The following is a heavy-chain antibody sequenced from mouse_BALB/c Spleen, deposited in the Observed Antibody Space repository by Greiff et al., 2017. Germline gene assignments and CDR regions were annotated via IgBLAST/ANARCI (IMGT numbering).Heavy chain of an antibody. Sequence: EVKVVESGGGLVKPGGSLKLSCAASGFTFSSYAMSWVRQTPEKRLEWVASISSGGSTYYPDSVKGRFTISRDNARNILYLQMSSLRSEDTAMYYCARADGYYVWFAYWGQGTLVTVSA. CDR2: ISSGGST. CDR1: GFTFSSYA. CDR3: ARADGYYVWFAY. V-gene: IGHV5-6-5*01. J-gene: IGHJ3*01. D-gene: IGHD2-3*01.